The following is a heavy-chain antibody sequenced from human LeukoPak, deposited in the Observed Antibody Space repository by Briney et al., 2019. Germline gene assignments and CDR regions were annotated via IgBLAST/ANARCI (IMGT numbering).Heavy chain of an antibody. CDR1: GYTFTGYY. D-gene: IGHD6-19*01. CDR2: INPNSGGT. CDR3: ARDPWVAEAYNWFDP. V-gene: IGHV1-2*02. Sequence: GASVKVSCKASGYTFTGYYMHWVRQAPGQGLEWMGWINPNSGGTNYAQKFQGRVTMTRDTSISTAYMELSRLRSDDTAVYYCARDPWVAEAYNWFDPWGQGTLVTVSS. J-gene: IGHJ5*02.